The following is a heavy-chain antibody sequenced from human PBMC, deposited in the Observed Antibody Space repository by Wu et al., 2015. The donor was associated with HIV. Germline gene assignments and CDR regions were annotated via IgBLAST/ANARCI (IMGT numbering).Heavy chain of an antibody. J-gene: IGHJ3*02. CDR2: ILPVFATT. CDR3: ARERGYSFGFNI. CDR1: GGTFDNNA. V-gene: IGHV1-69*05. Sequence: QVQLAQSGAEVRNPGSSVKVSCKASGGTFDNNAVSWVRQAPGQGLEWVGRILPVFATTNYAQKFLGRVTMTTDESTTTAYMELSRLSTDDTALYYCARERGYSFGFNIWGQGTMVTVSS. D-gene: IGHD5-18*01.